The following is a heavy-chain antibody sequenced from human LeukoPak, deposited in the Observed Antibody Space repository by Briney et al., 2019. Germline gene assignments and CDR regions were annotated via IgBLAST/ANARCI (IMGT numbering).Heavy chain of an antibody. J-gene: IGHJ4*02. V-gene: IGHV3-66*01. CDR1: GFTVSSNY. Sequence: GGSLRLSCAASGFTVSSNYMSWVRQAPGKGLEWVSVIYSGGSTYYADSVKGRFTISRDNSKNTLYLQMNSLRAEDTAVYYCARDFSNGYFDSWGQGTLVTVSS. CDR2: IYSGGST. D-gene: IGHD3-22*01. CDR3: ARDFSNGYFDS.